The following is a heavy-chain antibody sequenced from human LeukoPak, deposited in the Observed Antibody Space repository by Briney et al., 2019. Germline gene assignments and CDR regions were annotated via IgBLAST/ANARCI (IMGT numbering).Heavy chain of an antibody. V-gene: IGHV1-46*01. CDR2: INPSGGST. CDR3: ARAYYYDSSGYYSPFDY. CDR1: GYTFTSYY. Sequence: ASVKVSCKASGYTFTSYYMHWVRQAPGQGLEWMGIINPSGGSTSYAQKFQGRVTVTRDTSTSTVYMELSSLRSEDTAVYYCARAYYYDSSGYYSPFDYWGQGTLVTVSS. D-gene: IGHD3-22*01. J-gene: IGHJ4*02.